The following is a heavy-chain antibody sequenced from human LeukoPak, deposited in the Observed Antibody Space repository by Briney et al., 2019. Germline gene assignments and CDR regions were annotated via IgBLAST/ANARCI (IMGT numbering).Heavy chain of an antibody. J-gene: IGHJ6*03. CDR3: AVDYGDYYYYYMDV. Sequence: SETLSLTCTVSGGSISSYYWSWIRQPPGKGLEWIGYIYYSGSTNYNPSLKSRVTISVDTSKNQSSLKLSSVTAADTAVYYCAVDYGDYYYYYMDVWGKGTTVTVSS. V-gene: IGHV4-59*01. CDR1: GGSISSYY. D-gene: IGHD4-17*01. CDR2: IYYSGST.